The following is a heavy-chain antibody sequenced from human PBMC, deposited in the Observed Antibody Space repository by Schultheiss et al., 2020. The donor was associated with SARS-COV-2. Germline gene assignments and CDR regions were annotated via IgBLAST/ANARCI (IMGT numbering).Heavy chain of an antibody. J-gene: IGHJ4*02. CDR1: GFTFSSYS. Sequence: GGSLRLSCAASGFTFSSYSMNWVRQAQGKGLEWVSQILSSGSYTNYADSVKGRFTISRDNAKNSLYLQMNSLRAEDTAVYYCAKDYKKGIYGDGSIDYWGQGTLVTVSS. D-gene: IGHD4-17*01. CDR3: AKDYKKGIYGDGSIDY. CDR2: ILSSGSYT. V-gene: IGHV3-21*05.